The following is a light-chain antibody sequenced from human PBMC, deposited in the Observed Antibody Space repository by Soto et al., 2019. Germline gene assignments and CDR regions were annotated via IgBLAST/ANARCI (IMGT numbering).Light chain of an antibody. CDR3: QQYGSSGT. CDR2: TVS. Sequence: DIVMTQSPLSLPVTPEEPASISCRSSQSLLDSDDGDTFLDWYLQKPGQSPQLLIYTVSYRASGVPDRFSGSGSGTDFTLTISRLEPEDFAVYYCQQYGSSGTFGQGTKVDI. V-gene: IGKV2-40*01. CDR1: QSLLDSDDGDTF. J-gene: IGKJ1*01.